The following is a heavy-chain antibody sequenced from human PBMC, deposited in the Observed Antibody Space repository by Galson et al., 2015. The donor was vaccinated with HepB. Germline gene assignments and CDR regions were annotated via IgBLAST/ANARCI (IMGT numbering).Heavy chain of an antibody. Sequence: SCKVSGYTLTELSMHWARQAPGYGLEWMGSFTPEDDETIYAQKFQGRVTMTEDTSTDTAYMELSSLTSEDTAVYYCATRYSSTLRFDPWGQGTLVTVSS. D-gene: IGHD6-13*01. J-gene: IGHJ5*02. CDR2: FTPEDDET. CDR3: ATRYSSTLRFDP. V-gene: IGHV1-24*01. CDR1: GYTLTELS.